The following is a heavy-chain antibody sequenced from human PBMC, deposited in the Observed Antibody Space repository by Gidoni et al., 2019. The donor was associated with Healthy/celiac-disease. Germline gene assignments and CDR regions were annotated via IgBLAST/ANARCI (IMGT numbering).Heavy chain of an antibody. J-gene: IGHJ4*02. V-gene: IGHV3-23*01. D-gene: IGHD1-26*01. CDR2: ISGRGGST. CDR3: AKAPGHYLAPLDY. CDR1: GFTFSSYA. Sequence: EVQLLESGGGLVQPGGSLRLSCAASGFTFSSYAMSWVRQAPGKGLEWVSAISGRGGSTYYADSVKGRFTISRDNSKNTLYLQMNSLRAEDTAVYYCAKAPGHYLAPLDYWGQGTLVTVSS.